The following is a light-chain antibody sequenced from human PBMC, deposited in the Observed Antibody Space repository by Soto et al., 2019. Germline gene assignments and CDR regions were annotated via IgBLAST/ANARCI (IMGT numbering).Light chain of an antibody. Sequence: EIVLTQSPGTLSLSPGERATLSCRASQSVSSSYLAWYQQKPGQAPRLLSYGASSRATGIPDRFSGSGSGTDFTLTISRLEPDDLAVYYCQQDGSSPGTFGQGTKVDIK. CDR3: QQDGSSPGT. V-gene: IGKV3-20*01. J-gene: IGKJ1*01. CDR2: GAS. CDR1: QSVSSSY.